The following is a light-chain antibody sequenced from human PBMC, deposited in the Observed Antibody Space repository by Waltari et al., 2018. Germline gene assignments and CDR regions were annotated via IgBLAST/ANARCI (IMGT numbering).Light chain of an antibody. CDR2: DAS. CDR1: QSVSRT. CDR3: QKYGTLPAT. Sequence: EIVLTQSPGTLSLSPGERATLPCRASQSVSRTLAWYQQKPDQAPRLLIYDASIRATGIPDRFSGSGSGTDFSLTISRLEPEDFAVYYCQKYGTLPATFGQGTKVEIK. J-gene: IGKJ1*01. V-gene: IGKV3-20*01.